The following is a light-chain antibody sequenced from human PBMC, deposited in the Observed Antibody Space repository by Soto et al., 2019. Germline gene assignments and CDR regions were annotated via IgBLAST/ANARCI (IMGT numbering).Light chain of an antibody. Sequence: ESVLTQSPGTLSLSPGERATLSCRASQSVSSTYLAWYQHKPGQAPRLLIYGASSRATGIPDRFSGSGSGTDFTLTISRLEPEDFAVYYYQQYGSPPLMYTFGQGTKLEI. V-gene: IGKV3-20*01. J-gene: IGKJ2*01. CDR2: GAS. CDR1: QSVSSTY. CDR3: QQYGSPPLMYT.